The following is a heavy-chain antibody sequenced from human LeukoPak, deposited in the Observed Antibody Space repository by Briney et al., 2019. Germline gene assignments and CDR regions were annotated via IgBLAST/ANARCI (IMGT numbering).Heavy chain of an antibody. Sequence: GGSLRLSCAASGFTFSSYTMNWVRQAPGKGLEWVSSITSGGVNTYYATSVKGRFTISRDNAKNSLFLQMNSLRAEDTAVYYCAKPLQRSSWFIFDYWGQGTLVTVSS. D-gene: IGHD6-13*01. CDR3: AKPLQRSSWFIFDY. V-gene: IGHV3-21*04. J-gene: IGHJ4*02. CDR2: ITSGGVNT. CDR1: GFTFSSYT.